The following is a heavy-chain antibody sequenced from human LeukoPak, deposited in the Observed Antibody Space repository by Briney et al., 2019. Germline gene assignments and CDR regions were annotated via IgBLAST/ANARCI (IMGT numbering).Heavy chain of an antibody. CDR3: ARGYSGGSWPVNFEF. CDR2: IWYDGSNK. J-gene: IGHJ4*02. V-gene: IGHV3-33*01. CDR1: AFTFSTYG. Sequence: GGSLRLSCAASAFTFSTYGMHWVSQAPGKGLEWVASIWYDGSNKYYADSVKGRFTISRDNSKNTLYLQMNSLRAEDTAVYYCARGYSGGSWPVNFEFWGRGSLVTVSS. D-gene: IGHD2-21*01.